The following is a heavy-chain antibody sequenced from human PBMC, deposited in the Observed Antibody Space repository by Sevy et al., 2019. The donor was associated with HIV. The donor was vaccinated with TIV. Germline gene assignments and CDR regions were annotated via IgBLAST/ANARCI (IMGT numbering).Heavy chain of an antibody. D-gene: IGHD1-1*01. CDR2: ISGSGGST. V-gene: IGHV3-23*01. J-gene: IGHJ4*02. CDR1: GFTFSSYA. CDR3: AKIRPPVTTSTETPAYFDY. Sequence: GGSLRLSCAASGFTFSSYAMSWVRQAPGKGVEWVSAISGSGGSTYYADSVKGRFTISRDNSKNTLYLQMNSLRAEDTAVYYCAKIRPPVTTSTETPAYFDYWGQGTLVTVSS.